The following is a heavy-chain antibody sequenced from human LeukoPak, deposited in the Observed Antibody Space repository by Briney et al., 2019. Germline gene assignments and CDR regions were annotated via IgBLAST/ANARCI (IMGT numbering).Heavy chain of an antibody. J-gene: IGHJ4*02. CDR3: ARVVGYYYDSSGYYMYYFDY. D-gene: IGHD3-22*01. Sequence: GSLRLSCAASGFTFKDAWMSLVRQAPGKGLEWIGYIYYSGGTNYNPSLKSRVTISVDTSKNQFSLKLSSVTAADTAVYYCARVVGYYYDSSGYYMYYFDYWGQGTLVTVSS. CDR2: IYYSGGT. V-gene: IGHV4-59*01. CDR1: GFTFKDAW.